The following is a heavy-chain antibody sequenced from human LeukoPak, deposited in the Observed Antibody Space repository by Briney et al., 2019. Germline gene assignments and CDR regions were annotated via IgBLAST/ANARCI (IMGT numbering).Heavy chain of an antibody. Sequence: GGSLRLSCAASGFTFSTYSMNWVRQAPGKGLEWVSYISSSGSTIYYADSVKGRFTISRDNAKKSLYLQMNSLRDEDTAVYYCARGTYYYDSSGYEAGYYYYYGMDVWGQGTTVTVSS. CDR2: ISSSGSTI. CDR1: GFTFSTYS. J-gene: IGHJ6*02. CDR3: ARGTYYYDSSGYEAGYYYYYGMDV. V-gene: IGHV3-48*02. D-gene: IGHD3-22*01.